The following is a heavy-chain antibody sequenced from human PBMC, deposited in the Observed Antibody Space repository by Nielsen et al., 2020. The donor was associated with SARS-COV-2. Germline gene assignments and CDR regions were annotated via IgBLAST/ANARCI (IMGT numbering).Heavy chain of an antibody. CDR2: IIPIFGTA. CDR3: ARASYYYDSSGYPNYGMDV. Sequence: SVKVSCKASGGTFSSYAISWVRQAPGQGLEWMGGIIPIFGTANYAQKFQGRVTITADESTSTAYMELSSLRSEDTAVYDCARASYYYDSSGYPNYGMDVWGQGTTVTVSS. CDR1: GGTFSSYA. V-gene: IGHV1-69*13. D-gene: IGHD3-22*01. J-gene: IGHJ6*02.